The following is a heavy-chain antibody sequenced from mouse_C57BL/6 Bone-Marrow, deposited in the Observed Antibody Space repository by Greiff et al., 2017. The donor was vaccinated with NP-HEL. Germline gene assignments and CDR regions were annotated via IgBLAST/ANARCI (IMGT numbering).Heavy chain of an antibody. CDR1: GYAFSSSW. D-gene: IGHD2-2*01. CDR3: AREGGLYGYDYFDD. Sequence: QVQLQQSGPELVKPGASVKISCKASGYAFSSSWMNWVKQRPGKGLEWIGRIYPGDGDTNYNGKFKGTATLTADKSSSTAYMQLSSLTSEDSAVYFCAREGGLYGYDYFDDWGQGTTLTVSS. V-gene: IGHV1-82*01. CDR2: IYPGDGDT. J-gene: IGHJ2*01.